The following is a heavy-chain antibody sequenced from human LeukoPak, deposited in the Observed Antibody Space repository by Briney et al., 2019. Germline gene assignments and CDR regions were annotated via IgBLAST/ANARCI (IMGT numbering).Heavy chain of an antibody. D-gene: IGHD2-15*01. V-gene: IGHV3-33*01. CDR2: NWFDGSNN. Sequence: PGRSLSLSCAASGFTFSSYGMHWVRQAPGKGLEWGAVNWFDGSNNYYAASVKRRVTISRDTSNNPLYLQMNSLSAEDTAVYYCARGQMGGYCTGGSCSNWFDPWGQGTLVTVSS. J-gene: IGHJ5*02. CDR1: GFTFSSYG. CDR3: ARGQMGGYCTGGSCSNWFDP.